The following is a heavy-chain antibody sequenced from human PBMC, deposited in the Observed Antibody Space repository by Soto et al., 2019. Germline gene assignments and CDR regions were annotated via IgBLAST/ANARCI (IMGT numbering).Heavy chain of an antibody. V-gene: IGHV3-13*05. CDR3: ARTDRDFYGLDV. CDR1: GFTFRNYD. Sequence: EVQLVESGGGLVQPGGSLRLSCEASGFTFRNYDMHWVRQGTGKGLEWVSGISAAGDPDYADPVEGRFTISRENAQNSFFLQMNSLRVGDTAVYYCARTDRDFYGLDVWGQGTTVIVSS. J-gene: IGHJ6*02. CDR2: ISAAGDP.